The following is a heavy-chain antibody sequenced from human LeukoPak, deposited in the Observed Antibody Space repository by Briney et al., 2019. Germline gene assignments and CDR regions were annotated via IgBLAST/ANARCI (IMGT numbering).Heavy chain of an antibody. CDR3: AREAITIFGVVRTQTTYGPHRFDP. CDR2: ISSSSSTI. Sequence: GGSLRLSCAASGFTFSDYYMSWIRQAPGKGLEWVSYISSSSSTIYYADSVKGRFTISRDNAKNSLYLQMNSLRAEDTAVYYCAREAITIFGVVRTQTTYGPHRFDPWGQGTLVTVSS. J-gene: IGHJ5*02. D-gene: IGHD3-3*01. CDR1: GFTFSDYY. V-gene: IGHV3-11*04.